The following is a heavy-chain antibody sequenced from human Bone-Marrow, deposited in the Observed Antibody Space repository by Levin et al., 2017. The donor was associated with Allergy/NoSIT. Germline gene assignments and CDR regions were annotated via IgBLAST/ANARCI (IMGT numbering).Heavy chain of an antibody. Sequence: PGGSLRLSCAASGFTFSSYAMSWVRQAPGKGLEWVSVLTNSGGSTYYADSVKGRFTISRDNSKNTLYLQMNSLRAEDTAVYYCARDAMFGSYLFDYWGQGTLVTVSS. J-gene: IGHJ4*02. CDR2: LTNSGGST. CDR3: ARDAMFGSYLFDY. CDR1: GFTFSSYA. D-gene: IGHD3-10*02. V-gene: IGHV3-23*01.